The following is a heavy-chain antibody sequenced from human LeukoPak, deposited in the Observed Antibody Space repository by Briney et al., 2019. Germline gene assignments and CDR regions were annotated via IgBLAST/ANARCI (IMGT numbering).Heavy chain of an antibody. D-gene: IGHD3-22*01. Sequence: GGSLRLSCAASGFTFSTYWMHWVRQAPGKGLVWVSRIKSDGSTNYADSVKGRFTISRDNAKNTVSLQMNSLRPEDTGVYYCARAPSEIGGYYPEYFRQWRQGTLVTVSS. J-gene: IGHJ1*01. CDR3: ARAPSEIGGYYPEYFRQ. V-gene: IGHV3-74*01. CDR1: GFTFSTYW. CDR2: IKSDGST.